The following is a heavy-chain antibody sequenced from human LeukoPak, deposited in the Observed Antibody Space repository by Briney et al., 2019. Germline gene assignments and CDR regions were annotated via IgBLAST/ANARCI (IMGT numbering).Heavy chain of an antibody. Sequence: SETLSLTCTVSGASISSGDYYWSWIRQPPGKGLEWIGYIYYSGSTNYNPSLKSRVTISVDTSKNQFSLKLSSVTAADTAVYYCARGARGALDYWGQGTLVTVSS. J-gene: IGHJ4*02. CDR3: ARGARGALDY. CDR2: IYYSGST. CDR1: GASISSGDYY. V-gene: IGHV4-61*08. D-gene: IGHD2-15*01.